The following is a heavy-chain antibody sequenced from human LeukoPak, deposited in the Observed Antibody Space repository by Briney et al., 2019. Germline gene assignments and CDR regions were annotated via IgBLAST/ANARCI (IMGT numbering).Heavy chain of an antibody. J-gene: IGHJ6*03. CDR2: ISAYNGNT. Sequence: GASVKVSCKASGYTFTSYVISWLRQAPGQGLDWMGWISAYNGNTNYAQKFKGRVTMTTDTLTTTAHMELRSLRSDDTAVYYCAREGEGVPGAMSWFQYYYYYMDVWGKRTTVIVSS. CDR3: AREGEGVPGAMSWFQYYYYYMDV. V-gene: IGHV1-18*01. D-gene: IGHD2-2*01. CDR1: GYTFTSYV.